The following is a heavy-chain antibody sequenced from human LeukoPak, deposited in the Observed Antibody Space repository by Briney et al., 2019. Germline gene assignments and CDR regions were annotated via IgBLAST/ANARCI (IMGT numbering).Heavy chain of an antibody. Sequence: SVKVSCKASGGTFSTYAVSWARQAPGQGLEWMGGIIPIFGTAKYAQKFQGRVTITADASTSTAYMELSSLRSEDTAVYYCAREGWLRNVYNMDVWGQGTTVTVSS. D-gene: IGHD5-18*01. J-gene: IGHJ6*02. CDR2: IIPIFGTA. V-gene: IGHV1-69*13. CDR3: AREGWLRNVYNMDV. CDR1: GGTFSTYA.